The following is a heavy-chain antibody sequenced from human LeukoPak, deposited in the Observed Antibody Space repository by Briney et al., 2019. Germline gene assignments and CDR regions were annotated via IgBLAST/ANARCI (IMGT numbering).Heavy chain of an antibody. D-gene: IGHD3-3*01. CDR3: ARSYEGYFDY. Sequence: SETLSLTCAVYGGSFSGYYWSWIRLPPGKGLEWIGEINHSGSTYYNPSLKSRVTISVDTSKNQFSLKLSSVTAADTAVYYCARSYEGYFDYWGQGTLVTVSS. CDR1: GGSFSGYY. V-gene: IGHV4-34*01. J-gene: IGHJ4*02. CDR2: INHSGST.